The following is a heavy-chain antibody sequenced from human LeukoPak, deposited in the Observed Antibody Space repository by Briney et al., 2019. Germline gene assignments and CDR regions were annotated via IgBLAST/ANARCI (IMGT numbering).Heavy chain of an antibody. D-gene: IGHD3-22*01. V-gene: IGHV4-34*01. J-gene: IGHJ4*02. CDR1: GGSFSGYY. Sequence: SETLSLTCAVYGGSFSGYYWSWIRQPPGKGLEWIGEINHSGSTNYNPSLKSRVTISVDTSKNQFSLKLSSVTAADTAVYYCASTPIYDSSGYYYYFDYWGQGTLVTVSS. CDR3: ASTPIYDSSGYYYYFDY. CDR2: INHSGST.